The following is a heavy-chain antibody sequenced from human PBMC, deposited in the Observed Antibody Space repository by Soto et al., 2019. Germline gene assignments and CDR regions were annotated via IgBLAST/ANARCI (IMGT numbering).Heavy chain of an antibody. V-gene: IGHV3-23*01. D-gene: IGHD6-19*01. CDR3: AKVAVAGTFFDY. J-gene: IGHJ4*02. Sequence: GGSLRLSCAASGFTFSSYAMSWVRQAPGKGLEWVSAISGSCGSTYYADSVKCRFTISRDNSKNTLYLQMNSLRAEDTAVYYCAKVAVAGTFFDYWGQGTLVTVSS. CDR2: ISGSCGST. CDR1: GFTFSSYA.